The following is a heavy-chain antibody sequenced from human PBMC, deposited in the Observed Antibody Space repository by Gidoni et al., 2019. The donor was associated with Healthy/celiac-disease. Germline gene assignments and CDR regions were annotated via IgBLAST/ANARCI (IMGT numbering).Heavy chain of an antibody. J-gene: IGHJ6*02. CDR2: IYYSGST. Sequence: KGLEWIGYIYYSGSTNYNPSLKSRVTISVDTSKNQFSLKLSSVTAADTAVYYCARGIAVAGAPLGMGVWGQGTTVTVSS. CDR3: ARGIAVAGAPLGMGV. D-gene: IGHD6-19*01. V-gene: IGHV4-59*08.